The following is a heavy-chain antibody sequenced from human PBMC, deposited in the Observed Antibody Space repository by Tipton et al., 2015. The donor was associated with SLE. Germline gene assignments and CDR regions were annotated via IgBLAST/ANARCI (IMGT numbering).Heavy chain of an antibody. CDR1: GGSFSGYY. Sequence: TLFLTCAVYGGSFSGYYWSWIRQPPGKGLEWIGEINHSGSTNYNPSLKSRVTISVDTSKNQFSLKLSSVTAADTAVYYCAREEDDYQTGYWGQGTLVTVSS. D-gene: IGHD2-2*01. CDR2: INHSGST. V-gene: IGHV4-34*01. CDR3: AREEDDYQTGY. J-gene: IGHJ4*02.